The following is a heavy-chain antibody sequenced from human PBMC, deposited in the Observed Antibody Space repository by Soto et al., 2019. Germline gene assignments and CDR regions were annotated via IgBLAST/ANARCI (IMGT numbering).Heavy chain of an antibody. Sequence: QVQLVESGGGVVQPGRSLRLSCTVYGFTFSDYGIHWVRQAPGKGLEWVAVISYDGGIKHYADSVKGRFTISRDNSMNTLYLQMNSLRAEDTAMYYCAKVQIVGATLNYFDYWGQGILVTVSS. CDR3: AKVQIVGATLNYFDY. CDR2: ISYDGGIK. J-gene: IGHJ4*02. CDR1: GFTFSDYG. D-gene: IGHD1-26*01. V-gene: IGHV3-30*18.